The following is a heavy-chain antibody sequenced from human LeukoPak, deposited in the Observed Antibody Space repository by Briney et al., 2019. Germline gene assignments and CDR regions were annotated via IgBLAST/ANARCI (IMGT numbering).Heavy chain of an antibody. V-gene: IGHV3-13*01. J-gene: IGHJ6*04. Sequence: GGSLRLSCAASGFAFSSYDMHWVRQATGKGLEWVSAIGTAGDTYYPGFVKGRFTISRENAKNSLYLQMNSLRAGDTAVYYCARVAWGSLYDVWGKGTTVTVSS. CDR2: IGTAGDT. D-gene: IGHD3-16*01. CDR3: ARVAWGSLYDV. CDR1: GFAFSSYD.